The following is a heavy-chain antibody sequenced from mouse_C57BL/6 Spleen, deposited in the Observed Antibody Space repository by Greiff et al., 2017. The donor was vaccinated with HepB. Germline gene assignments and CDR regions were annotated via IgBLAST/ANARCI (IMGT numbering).Heavy chain of an antibody. V-gene: IGHV1-42*01. Sequence: VQLQQSGPELVKPGASVKISCKASGYSLTGYYMNWVKQSPEKSLEWIGEINPSTGGTTYNQKFKAKATLTVDKSSSTAYMQLKSLTSEDSAVYYCARGSTMITTRYFDVWGTGTTVTVSS. J-gene: IGHJ1*03. CDR1: GYSLTGYY. CDR3: ARGSTMITTRYFDV. CDR2: INPSTGGT. D-gene: IGHD2-4*01.